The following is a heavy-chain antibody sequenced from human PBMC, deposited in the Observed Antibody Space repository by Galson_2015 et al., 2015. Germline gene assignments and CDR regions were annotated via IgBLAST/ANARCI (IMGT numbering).Heavy chain of an antibody. D-gene: IGHD2-2*01. CDR2: INTNTGNP. V-gene: IGHV7-4-1*02. Sequence: SVKVSCKASGYTFTSYTMNWVRQAPGRGPEWMGWINTNTGNPTYAPGFTGRFVFSLDTSVNTAYLQISSLKAEDTAVYYCARAGGYCSTTSCYGLDHWGQGTLVTASS. CDR3: ARAGGYCSTTSCYGLDH. J-gene: IGHJ4*02. CDR1: GYTFTSYT.